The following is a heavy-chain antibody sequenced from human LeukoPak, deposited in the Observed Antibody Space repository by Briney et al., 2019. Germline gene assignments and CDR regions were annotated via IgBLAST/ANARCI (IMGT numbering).Heavy chain of an antibody. CDR3: ARGLIVGAKKFDY. J-gene: IGHJ4*02. CDR1: GYSISSGYY. V-gene: IGHV4-38-2*02. CDR2: IYHSGST. D-gene: IGHD1-26*01. Sequence: SETLSLTCTVSGYSISSGYYWGWIRQPPGKGLEWIGSIYHSGSTYYNPSLKSRVTISVDTSKNQFSLKLSSVTAADTAVYYCARGLIVGAKKFDYWGQGTLVTVSS.